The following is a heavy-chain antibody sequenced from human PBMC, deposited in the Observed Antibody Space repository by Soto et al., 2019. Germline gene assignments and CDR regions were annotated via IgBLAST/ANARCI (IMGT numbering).Heavy chain of an antibody. CDR2: IIPLLGIT. D-gene: IGHD2-2*01. CDR1: GDTFTSHT. CDR3: ARDQYCSSATCFGYMDV. Sequence: QVQLVQSGAEVKKPGSSVKVSCQASGDTFTSHTITWVPQAPGQGLEWVGRIIPLLGITNYAQKFQGRVTISADKSTSTAYMELSSLRSEDTALYYCARDQYCSSATCFGYMDVWGSGTSVTVSS. J-gene: IGHJ6*03. V-gene: IGHV1-69*08.